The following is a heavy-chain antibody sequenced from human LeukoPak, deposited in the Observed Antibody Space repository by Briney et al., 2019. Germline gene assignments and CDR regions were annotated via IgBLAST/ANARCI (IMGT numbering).Heavy chain of an antibody. J-gene: IGHJ2*01. D-gene: IGHD4-23*01. CDR1: GGSVSSTSYS. CDR2: FYTSGTT. V-gene: IGHV4-61*02. Sequence: SETLSLTCTVSGGSVSSTSYSWNWIRQPAGKGLEWIGRFYTSGTTNYNPSLKSRVTMSIDTSKNQVSLKMRSVTAADTAVYYCARTVVTLDWYFDLWGRGTLVSVSS. CDR3: ARTVVTLDWYFDL.